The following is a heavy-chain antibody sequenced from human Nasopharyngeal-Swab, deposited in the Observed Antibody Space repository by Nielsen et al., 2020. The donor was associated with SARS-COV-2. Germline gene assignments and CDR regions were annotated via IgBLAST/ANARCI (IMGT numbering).Heavy chain of an antibody. CDR3: ARDIRLWFGELSHKLFDY. J-gene: IGHJ4*02. CDR2: IYSGGST. Sequence: GESLKISCATSGFTVSSNYMSWVRQAPGKGLEWVSVIYSGGSTYYADSVKGRFTISRDNSKNTLYLQMNSLRAEDMAVYYCARDIRLWFGELSHKLFDYWGQGTLVTVSS. V-gene: IGHV3-53*01. CDR1: GFTVSSNY. D-gene: IGHD3-10*01.